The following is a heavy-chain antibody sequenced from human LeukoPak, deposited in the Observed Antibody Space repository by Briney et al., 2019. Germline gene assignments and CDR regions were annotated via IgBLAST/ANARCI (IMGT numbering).Heavy chain of an antibody. V-gene: IGHV4-39*02. J-gene: IGHJ4*02. CDR3: ARDVVDCSSTSCHYYFDY. CDR1: GGSISSSSYY. CDR2: IYYSGST. D-gene: IGHD2-2*01. Sequence: PSETLSLTCTVSGGSISSSSYYWGWIRQPPGKGLEWIGSIYYSGSTYYNPSLKSRVTISVDTSKNQFSLKLSSVTAADTAVYYCARDVVDCSSTSCHYYFDYWGQGTLVTVSS.